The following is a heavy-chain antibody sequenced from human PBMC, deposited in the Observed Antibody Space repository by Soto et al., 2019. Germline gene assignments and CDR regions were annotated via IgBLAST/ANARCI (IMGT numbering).Heavy chain of an antibody. J-gene: IGHJ4*02. D-gene: IGHD4-17*01. V-gene: IGHV4-34*01. CDR1: GGSFSGYY. CDR3: ARDRPPVHLDY. CDR2: INHSGST. Sequence: PSETLSLTCAVYGGSFSGYYWSWIRQPPGKGLEWIGEINHSGSTNYNPSLKSRVTISVDTSKNQFSLKLSSVTAADTAVYYCARDRPPVHLDYWGQGTLVTVSS.